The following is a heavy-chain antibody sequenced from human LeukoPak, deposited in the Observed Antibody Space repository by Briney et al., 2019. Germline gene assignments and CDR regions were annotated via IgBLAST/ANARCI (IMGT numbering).Heavy chain of an antibody. CDR3: ARGYDGSGYYYRNWYFDL. CDR2: MYTSGST. D-gene: IGHD3-22*01. Sequence: PSETLSLTCTVSGYSISSGYYWSWIRQPAGQGLEYIGRMYTSGSTNYNPSLKSRVTISVDTSKNQFSLKLSSVTAADTAVYYCARGYDGSGYYYRNWYFDLWGRGTLVTVSS. V-gene: IGHV4-61*02. CDR1: GYSISSGYY. J-gene: IGHJ2*01.